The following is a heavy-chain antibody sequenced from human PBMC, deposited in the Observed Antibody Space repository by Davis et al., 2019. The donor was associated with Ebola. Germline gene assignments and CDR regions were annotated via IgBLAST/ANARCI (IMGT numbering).Heavy chain of an antibody. J-gene: IGHJ6*02. V-gene: IGHV3-11*06. CDR3: ARDHYGMDV. CDR1: GFTFSSYA. CDR2: ISSSSSYT. Sequence: GESLKISCAASGFTFSSYAMSWIRQAPGKGLEWVSYISSSSSYTNYADSVKGRFTISRDNAKNSLYLQMNSLRAEDTAVYYCARDHYGMDVWGQGTTVTVSS.